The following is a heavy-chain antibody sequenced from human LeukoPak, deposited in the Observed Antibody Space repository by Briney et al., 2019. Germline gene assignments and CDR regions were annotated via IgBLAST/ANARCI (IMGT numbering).Heavy chain of an antibody. D-gene: IGHD3-10*01. CDR2: INHSGST. CDR3: ARDRIYGSGSDHFDY. Sequence: SETLSLTCAVYGGSFSGYYWSWIRQPPGKGLEWIGEINHSGSTNYNPSLESRVTISVDTSKNQFSLKLSSVTAADTAVYYCARDRIYGSGSDHFDYWGQGTLVTVSS. CDR1: GGSFSGYY. V-gene: IGHV4-34*01. J-gene: IGHJ4*02.